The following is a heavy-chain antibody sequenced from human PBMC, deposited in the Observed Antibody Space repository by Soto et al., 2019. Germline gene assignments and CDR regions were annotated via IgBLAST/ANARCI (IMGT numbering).Heavy chain of an antibody. CDR3: ARGSVYSVVSSGLYEY. D-gene: IGHD3-22*01. Sequence: SVTLYLTCAVYGESFSAFYWSWIRQPPGKGLEWIGEINHSGGTSYNPSLKSRVTISVDTSKSQFSLKLHSVTAADRAVYYCARGSVYSVVSSGLYEYWGQGAPVTVSS. CDR1: GESFSAFY. CDR2: INHSGGT. V-gene: IGHV4-34*01. J-gene: IGHJ4*02.